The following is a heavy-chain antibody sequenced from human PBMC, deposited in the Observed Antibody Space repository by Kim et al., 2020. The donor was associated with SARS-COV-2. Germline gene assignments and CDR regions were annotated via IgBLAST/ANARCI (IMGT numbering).Heavy chain of an antibody. J-gene: IGHJ4*02. D-gene: IGHD1-1*01. CDR1: GFTFRSYS. Sequence: GGSLRLSCTASGFTFRSYSMHWVRQAPGKGLEWVAVISHDGSVKYYADSLKGRFTISRDDSRNTLYLQMNSLRLEDTAVYYCARDSLPSAVPYAPPPQHWGQGTLITVSS. V-gene: IGHV3-30*03. CDR3: ARDSLPSAVPYAPPPQH. CDR2: ISHDGSVK.